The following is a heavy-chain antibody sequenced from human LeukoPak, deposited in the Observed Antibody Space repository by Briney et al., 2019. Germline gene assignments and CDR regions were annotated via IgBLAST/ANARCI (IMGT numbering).Heavy chain of an antibody. D-gene: IGHD3-16*02. CDR2: IYYSGIT. CDR1: SGSISSSGYY. J-gene: IGHJ4*02. Sequence: SETLSLTCTVSSGSISSSGYYWAWIRQPPGKGLEWIGSIYYSGITYYNPSLKSRVTISVDTSKTQFSLKLSSVTAADTAVYYCARSIPADYVWGSYHHEFDYWGQGTLVTVSS. CDR3: ARSIPADYVWGSYHHEFDY. V-gene: IGHV4-39*07.